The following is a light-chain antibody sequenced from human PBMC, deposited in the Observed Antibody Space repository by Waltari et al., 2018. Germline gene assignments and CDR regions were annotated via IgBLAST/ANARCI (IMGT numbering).Light chain of an antibody. Sequence: QTVVTQEPSLSVSPGGTVTLTCSLSSGSLSTTSYATWYQQTPGQAPRALVYKAIARSSGVPVRVSGSVLGNTAALTITGAQADDESDYYCALYMGSGIWVFGGGTRLTVL. J-gene: IGLJ3*02. V-gene: IGLV8-61*01. CDR2: KAI. CDR1: SGSLSTTSY. CDR3: ALYMGSGIWV.